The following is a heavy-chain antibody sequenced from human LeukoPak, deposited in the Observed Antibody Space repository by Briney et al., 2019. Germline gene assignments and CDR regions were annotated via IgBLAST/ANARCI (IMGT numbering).Heavy chain of an antibody. J-gene: IGHJ1*01. CDR3: ARGGHCSGGSCREYFQH. CDR1: GGSISSGGYY. Sequence: SETLSLTCTVSGGSISSGGYYWSWIRQHPGKGLEWIGYIYYSGSTYYNPSLKSRVTISVDTSKNQFSLKLSSVTAADTAVYYCARGGHCSGGSCREYFQHWGQGTLVTVSS. V-gene: IGHV4-31*03. CDR2: IYYSGST. D-gene: IGHD2-15*01.